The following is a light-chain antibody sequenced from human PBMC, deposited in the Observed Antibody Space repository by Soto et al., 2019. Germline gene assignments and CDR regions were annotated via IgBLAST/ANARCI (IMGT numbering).Light chain of an antibody. J-gene: IGKJ4*01. CDR3: QQYDSRPRT. CDR2: GAS. CDR1: QSVNSNY. Sequence: EIVLTQFPGTLSLSPGESATLSCRARQSVNSNYVAWYQQKPGQAPRLLIYGASSRATGIPARFSGSGSGTDFTLTISRLQPEDFTVYYCQQYDSRPRTFGGGTKVDIK. V-gene: IGKV3-20*01.